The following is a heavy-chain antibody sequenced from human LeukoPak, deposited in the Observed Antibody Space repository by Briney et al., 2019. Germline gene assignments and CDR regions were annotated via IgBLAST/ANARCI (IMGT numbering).Heavy chain of an antibody. D-gene: IGHD1-1*01. CDR1: GGSINSDY. CDR3: ASVGGPTTTTSAPFNM. CDR2: IYHSGST. V-gene: IGHV4-59*01. Sequence: SETLSLTCSVSGGSINSDYWNWIRQPPGKGLEWIGYIYHSGSTNYNPSLKSRVTISIDKSKKQFSLKLISVTTADTAIYYCASVGGPTTTTSAPFNMWGEGTTVT. J-gene: IGHJ3*02.